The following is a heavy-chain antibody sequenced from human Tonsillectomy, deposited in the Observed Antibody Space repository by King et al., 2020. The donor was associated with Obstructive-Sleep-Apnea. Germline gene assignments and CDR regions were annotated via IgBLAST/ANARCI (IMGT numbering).Heavy chain of an antibody. CDR2: ISYDGSNK. CDR1: GFTFSSYA. Sequence: VQLVESGGGVVQPGRSLRLSCAASGFTFSSYAMHWVRQAPGKGLEWVAVISYDGSNKYYADSVKGRFTISRDNSKNTLYLQMNSLRAEDTAVYYCARGGPEGPSYYYGMDVWGQGTTVTVSS. D-gene: IGHD1-14*01. CDR3: ARGGPEGPSYYYGMDV. V-gene: IGHV3-30*04. J-gene: IGHJ6*02.